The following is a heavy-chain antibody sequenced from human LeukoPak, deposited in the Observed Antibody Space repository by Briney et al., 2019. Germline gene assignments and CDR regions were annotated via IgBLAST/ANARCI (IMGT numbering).Heavy chain of an antibody. J-gene: IGHJ4*02. CDR3: AREATTRFYFDF. CDR2: IYNSGST. CDR1: GASISGSY. D-gene: IGHD1-26*01. V-gene: IGHV4-59*01. Sequence: PSETLSLTCSVSGASISGSYWSWIRQPPGKGLGWIGYIYNSGSTNYNPSLKSRVTISVDTSKNQFSLKLSSVTAADTAVYYCAREATTRFYFDFWGQGTLVTVSS.